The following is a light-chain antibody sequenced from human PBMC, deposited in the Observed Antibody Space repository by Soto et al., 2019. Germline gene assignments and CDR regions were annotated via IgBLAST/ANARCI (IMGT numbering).Light chain of an antibody. J-gene: IGKJ3*01. Sequence: DIQMTQSPSTLSASAGDRVTITCRASQTIHNYVAWYQQKPGKAPKLLICDASTLESGVQSRFSGSVFGTEFTLTISSLQPDDIATYYCQQYYSYSTFGPGTKV. CDR1: QTIHNY. CDR2: DAS. CDR3: QQYYSYST. V-gene: IGKV1-5*01.